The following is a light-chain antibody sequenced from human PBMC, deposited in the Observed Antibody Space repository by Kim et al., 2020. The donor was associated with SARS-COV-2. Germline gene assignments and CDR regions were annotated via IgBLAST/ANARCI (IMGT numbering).Light chain of an antibody. V-gene: IGLV3-21*04. J-gene: IGLJ1*01. CDR1: NIGSKS. CDR3: QVWDSRGAQYV. Sequence: PGKTATLTGGGNNIGSKSVHWYQQKPGQAPVLFIYFDNVRPSGIPERFSGSNYGTTATLTISRVEAGDEADYYCQVWDSRGAQYVFGSGTKVTVL. CDR2: FDN.